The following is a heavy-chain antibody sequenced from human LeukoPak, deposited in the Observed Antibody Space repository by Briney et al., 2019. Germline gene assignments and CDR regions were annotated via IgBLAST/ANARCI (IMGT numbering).Heavy chain of an antibody. CDR3: ATGGGDS. V-gene: IGHV3-7*01. Sequence: QSGGSLRLSCAASGFTFSNSLMSWVRQAPGKGLEWVAMIKEDGSGKYYVDSVKGRFTISRDNAKKSLYLQMNSLRAEDTSVYYCATGGGDSWGQGTLVTVSS. CDR1: GFTFSNSL. J-gene: IGHJ4*02. D-gene: IGHD3-16*01. CDR2: IKEDGSGK.